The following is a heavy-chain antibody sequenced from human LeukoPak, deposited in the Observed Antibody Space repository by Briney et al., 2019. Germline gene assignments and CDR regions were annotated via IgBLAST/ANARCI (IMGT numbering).Heavy chain of an antibody. D-gene: IGHD3-16*01. Sequence: GGSPRLSCAASGFTFSDYYMSWIRQAPGKGLEWVSYISSSSSYTNYADSVKGRFTISRDNAKNSLYLQMNSLRAEDTAVYYCSLYGGTNVDYFDYWRQGTLVSVCS. J-gene: IGHJ4*02. CDR1: GFTFSDYY. CDR3: SLYGGTNVDYFDY. CDR2: ISSSSSYT. V-gene: IGHV3-11*06.